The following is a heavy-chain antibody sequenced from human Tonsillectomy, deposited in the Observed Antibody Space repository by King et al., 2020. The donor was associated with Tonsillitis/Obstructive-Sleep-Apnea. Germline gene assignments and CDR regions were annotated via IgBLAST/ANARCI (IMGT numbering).Heavy chain of an antibody. CDR3: ARVGEGEGSSPRGYYYYYYMDV. D-gene: IGHD6-6*01. J-gene: IGHJ6*03. Sequence: QLQESGPGLVKPSETLSLTCTVSGGSISSHYLSWIRQPPGKGLEWIGYVYYSGGTNYNPSLKSRLTISLGRSRDRFSLNLSSVTAADTAVYYCARVGEGEGSSPRGYYYYYYMDVWGKGTTVTVSS. CDR2: VYYSGGT. V-gene: IGHV4-59*11. CDR1: GGSISSHY.